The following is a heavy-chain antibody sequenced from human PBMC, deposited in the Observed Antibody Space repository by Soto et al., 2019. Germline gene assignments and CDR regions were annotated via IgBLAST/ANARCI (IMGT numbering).Heavy chain of an antibody. Sequence: GGSLRLSCAASGFTFSSYAMHWVRQAPGKGLEWVAVISYDGSNKYYADSVKGRFTISRDNSKNTLFLQMNSLRAEDAAVYYCATGWLRFLVFNDQASSGMDVWGQGTTVTVSS. J-gene: IGHJ6*02. CDR2: ISYDGSNK. V-gene: IGHV3-30-3*01. CDR3: ATGWLRFLVFNDQASSGMDV. CDR1: GFTFSSYA. D-gene: IGHD3-3*01.